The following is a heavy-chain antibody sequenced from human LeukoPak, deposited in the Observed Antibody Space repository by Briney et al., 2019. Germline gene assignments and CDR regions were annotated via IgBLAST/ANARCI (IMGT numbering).Heavy chain of an antibody. CDR1: GFTFSSYG. CDR2: IWYDGSNK. D-gene: IGHD1-1*01. J-gene: IGHJ3*02. Sequence: GRSLRLSCAASGFTFSSYGMHWVRQAPGKGLEWVAVIWYDGSNKYYADSVKGRFTISRDNSKNTLYLQMNSLRAEDTAVYYCAKLPTGTHRAGAFDIWGRGTMVTVSS. V-gene: IGHV3-33*06. CDR3: AKLPTGTHRAGAFDI.